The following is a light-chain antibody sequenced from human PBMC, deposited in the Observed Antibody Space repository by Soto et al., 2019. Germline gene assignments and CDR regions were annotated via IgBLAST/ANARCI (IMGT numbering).Light chain of an antibody. CDR2: GSS. V-gene: IGKV3-20*01. J-gene: IGKJ1*01. Sequence: EIVLTQSPDTLSLSPGERATLSCRASQAVTTTYLAWYQQKPGHPPSPLIYGSSSRATGIPDRFSGSGPGTDFTITISRLEPEDFVVYCWQYYDLSRTFGQGTKVDIK. CDR1: QAVTTTY. CDR3: QYYDLSRT.